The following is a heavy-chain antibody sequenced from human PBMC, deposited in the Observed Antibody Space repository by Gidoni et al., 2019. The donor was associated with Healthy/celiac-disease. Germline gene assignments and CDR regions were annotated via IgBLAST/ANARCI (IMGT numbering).Heavy chain of an antibody. CDR2: INHSGST. J-gene: IGHJ4*02. D-gene: IGHD2-21*02. V-gene: IGHV4-34*01. Sequence: QVQLQQWGAGLLKPSQTLSLPCAVYGGSFSGYYWSWIRQPPGKGLEWIGEINHSGSTNYNPSLKSRVTISVDTSKNQFSLKLSSGTAADTAVYYCARAYGDLTVGYYFDYWGQGTLVTVSS. CDR3: ARAYGDLTVGYYFDY. CDR1: GGSFSGYY.